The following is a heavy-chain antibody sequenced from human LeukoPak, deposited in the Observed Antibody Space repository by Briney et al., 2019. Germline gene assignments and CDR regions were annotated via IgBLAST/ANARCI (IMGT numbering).Heavy chain of an antibody. CDR3: VRRSGYDNYYYYYYMDV. D-gene: IGHD5-12*01. V-gene: IGHV3-48*01. J-gene: IGHJ6*03. CDR2: ISTSSSTI. Sequence: GGSLRLSCTVSGFSFSTYSMNRVRQAPGKGLEWVSYISTSSSTIYYADSVKGRFTISRDNAKNSLYLQMNSLRAEDTAVYYCVRRSGYDNYYYYYYMDVWGKGTTVTVSS. CDR1: GFSFSTYS.